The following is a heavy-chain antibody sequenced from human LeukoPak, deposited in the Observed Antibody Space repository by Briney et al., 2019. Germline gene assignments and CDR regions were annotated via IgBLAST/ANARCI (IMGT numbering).Heavy chain of an antibody. Sequence: SETLSLTCTVSGNSISSGYYWGWIRQPPGKGLKWIGSISHSGNTYYNPSLKSRVTISVDTSKNQFSLKLSSVTAADTAVYYCARGQARLSWFDSWGQGTLVTVSS. V-gene: IGHV4-38-2*02. D-gene: IGHD6-19*01. CDR3: ARGQARLSWFDS. J-gene: IGHJ5*01. CDR1: GNSISSGYY. CDR2: ISHSGNT.